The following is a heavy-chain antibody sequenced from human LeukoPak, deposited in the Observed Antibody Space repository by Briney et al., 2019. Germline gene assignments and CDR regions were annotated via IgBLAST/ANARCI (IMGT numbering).Heavy chain of an antibody. CDR1: GFTFDDYA. CDR2: ISWNSGKI. CDR3: TKGDWFDN. Sequence: GGSLRLSCAPSGFTFDDYAMHWVRQAPGKGLEWVSGISWNSGKIDYADSVKGRFTISRDNAKNSLYLQMNSVRDEDMAFYYCTKGDWFDNWGQGTRVTVSS. V-gene: IGHV3-9*03. J-gene: IGHJ4*02. D-gene: IGHD3/OR15-3a*01.